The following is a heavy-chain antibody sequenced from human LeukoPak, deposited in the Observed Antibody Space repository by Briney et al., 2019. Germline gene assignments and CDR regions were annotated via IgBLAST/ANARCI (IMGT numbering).Heavy chain of an antibody. V-gene: IGHV1-3*01. Sequence: GASVTVSCKASGYTFTSYAMHWVRQAPGQRLEWMGWINAGNGNTKYSQKFQGRVTITRDTSASTAYMELSSLRSEDTAVYYCARAYCGGDCYPGEYFQHWGQGTLVTVSS. J-gene: IGHJ1*01. D-gene: IGHD2-21*02. CDR2: INAGNGNT. CDR1: GYTFTSYA. CDR3: ARAYCGGDCYPGEYFQH.